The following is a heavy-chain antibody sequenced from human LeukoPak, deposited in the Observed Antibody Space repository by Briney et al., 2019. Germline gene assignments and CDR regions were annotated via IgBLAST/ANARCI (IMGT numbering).Heavy chain of an antibody. J-gene: IGHJ4*02. V-gene: IGHV3-74*01. D-gene: IGHD5-18*01. CDR3: AREDSGYSYGLRPFDY. CDR2: INSDGSST. CDR1: GFTFSSYW. Sequence: GESLRLSCAASGFTFSSYWMHWVRQAPGKGLVWVSRINSDGSSTSYADSVKGRFTISRDNAKNTLYLQMNSLRAEDTAVYYCAREDSGYSYGLRPFDYWGQGTLVTVSS.